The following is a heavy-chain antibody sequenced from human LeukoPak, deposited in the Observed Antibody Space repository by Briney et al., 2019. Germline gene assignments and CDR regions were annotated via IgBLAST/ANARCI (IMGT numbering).Heavy chain of an antibody. D-gene: IGHD3-9*01. J-gene: IGHJ4*02. CDR1: GYSFSNYW. V-gene: IGHV5-51*01. CDR2: IWPGDSDT. Sequence: GESLKISCKGSGYSFSNYWIGWVRQMPGKGLEWMGIIWPGDSDTKYSPSFQGQVTISVDKSISTAYLQWSSLKASDSAIYYCARQYYDVLTGFYIHFDYWGQGTLVTVSS. CDR3: ARQYYDVLTGFYIHFDY.